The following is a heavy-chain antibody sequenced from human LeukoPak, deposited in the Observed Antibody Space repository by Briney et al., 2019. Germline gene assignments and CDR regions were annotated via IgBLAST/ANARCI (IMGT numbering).Heavy chain of an antibody. CDR2: ISAYNGNT. CDR3: ARDVSGVHYDFWSGCDY. CDR1: GYTFTSYG. J-gene: IGHJ4*02. D-gene: IGHD3-3*01. Sequence: GASVKVSCKASGYTFTSYGISWVRQAPGQGLEWMGWISAYNGNTNYAQKLQGRVTMTTDTSTSTAYMELRSLRSDDTAVYYCARDVSGVHYDFWSGCDYWGQGTLVTVSS. V-gene: IGHV1-18*01.